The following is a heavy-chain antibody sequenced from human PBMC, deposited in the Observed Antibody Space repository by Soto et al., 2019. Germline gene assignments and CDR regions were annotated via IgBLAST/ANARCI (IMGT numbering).Heavy chain of an antibody. CDR2: ISGSGDTT. J-gene: IGHJ4*02. V-gene: IGHV3-23*01. Sequence: GGSLRLSCIASRFTFSTYAMTWVRQAPGKGLEWVSTISGSGDTTYYADSVKGRFTISRDNSKNTLYLQMNSLGAVDTAVYYCAKTNPLQLWTPYYFDYWGQGTLVTVSS. CDR1: RFTFSTYA. D-gene: IGHD5-18*01. CDR3: AKTNPLQLWTPYYFDY.